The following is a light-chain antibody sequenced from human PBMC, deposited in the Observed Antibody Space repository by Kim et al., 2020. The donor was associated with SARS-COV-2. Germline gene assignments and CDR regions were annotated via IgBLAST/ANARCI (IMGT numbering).Light chain of an antibody. Sequence: PGKTARITCGGNNIGSKSVLWYQQKPGQAPVLVIYYDSDRPSGIPERFSGSNSGNTATLTISRVEAGDEADYYCQVWDSSSDPWVFGGGTQLTVL. J-gene: IGLJ3*02. CDR2: YDS. CDR1: NIGSKS. V-gene: IGLV3-21*04. CDR3: QVWDSSSDPWV.